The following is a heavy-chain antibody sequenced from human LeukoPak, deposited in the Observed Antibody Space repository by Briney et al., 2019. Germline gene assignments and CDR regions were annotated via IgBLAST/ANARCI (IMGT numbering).Heavy chain of an antibody. J-gene: IGHJ4*02. CDR1: GFTFSSYA. Sequence: GGSLRLSCAASGFTFSSYAMSWVRQAPGKGLEWVSVINGSGSSTNYADSVKGRFTISRDNSKNTLYLQMNSLRADDTAVYYCAKDRSDSSNWYLGDYWGQGTLVTASS. V-gene: IGHV3-23*01. CDR3: AKDRSDSSNWYLGDY. D-gene: IGHD6-13*01. CDR2: INGSGSST.